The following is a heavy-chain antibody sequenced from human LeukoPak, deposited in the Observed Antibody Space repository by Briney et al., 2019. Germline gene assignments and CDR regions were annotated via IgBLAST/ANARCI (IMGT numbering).Heavy chain of an antibody. V-gene: IGHV1-69*13. CDR2: IIPIFGTA. CDR3: ASTYDFWSGYYTAYYYYMDV. D-gene: IGHD3-3*01. J-gene: IGHJ6*03. Sequence: GASVKVSCKASGGTFSSYAISWVRQAPGQGLEWMGGIIPIFGTANYAQKFQGRGTITADESTSTAYMELSSLRSEDTAVYYCASTYDFWSGYYTAYYYYMDVWGKGTTVTVSS. CDR1: GGTFSSYA.